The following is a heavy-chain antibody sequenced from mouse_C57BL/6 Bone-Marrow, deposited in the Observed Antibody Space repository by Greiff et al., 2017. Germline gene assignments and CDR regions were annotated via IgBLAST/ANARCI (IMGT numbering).Heavy chain of an antibody. V-gene: IGHV2-2*01. CDR3: ARGIYYDYEDWYFDV. Sequence: QVQLKESGPGLVQPSQSLSITCTVSGFSLTSYGVHWVRQSPGKGLEWLGVIWSGGSTDYNAAFIYRLSISKDNSKSQVFFKMNSLQAEDTAIYYCARGIYYDYEDWYFDVWGTGTTVTVSS. J-gene: IGHJ1*03. CDR1: GFSLTSYG. CDR2: IWSGGST. D-gene: IGHD2-4*01.